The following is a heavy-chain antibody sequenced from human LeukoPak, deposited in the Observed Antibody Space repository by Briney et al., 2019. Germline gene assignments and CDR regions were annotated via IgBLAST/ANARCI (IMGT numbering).Heavy chain of an antibody. J-gene: IGHJ4*02. Sequence: GGTLRLSCAASGITFSTYAMSWVRQPPGKGLEWVSSITGSGGSTYYADSVKGRFTISRDNSKNTVYLQMNSLTADDTAVYYCAKTTVGYSSGRYPGWPADCWGQGTLVTVSS. V-gene: IGHV3-23*01. D-gene: IGHD6-19*01. CDR3: AKTTVGYSSGRYPGWPADC. CDR1: GITFSTYA. CDR2: ITGSGGST.